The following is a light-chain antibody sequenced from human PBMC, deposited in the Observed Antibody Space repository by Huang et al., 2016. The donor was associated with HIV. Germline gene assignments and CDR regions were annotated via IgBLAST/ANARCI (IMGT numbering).Light chain of an antibody. CDR3: QQYSNWPPFT. CDR1: EGVSSN. J-gene: IGKJ2*01. CDR2: DAS. V-gene: IGKV3-15*01. Sequence: EVVMTQSPATLSVSPGERATLSCRASEGVSSNLAWYQQKPGQAPRLLIHDASSRATGSPARFSGSGSGREFTLTISSLQSEDFAVYYCQQYSNWPPFTFGQGTKLEIK.